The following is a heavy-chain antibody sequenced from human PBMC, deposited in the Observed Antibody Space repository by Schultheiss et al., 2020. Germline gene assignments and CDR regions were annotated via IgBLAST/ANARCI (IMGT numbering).Heavy chain of an antibody. CDR1: GDSISSGNYY. J-gene: IGHJ6*02. Sequence: SETLSLTCTVSGDSISSGNYYWSWIRQPAGKGLEWIGRIYASGSTNYNPSLTSRVTISVDTSKNQFSLKLSSVTAADTAVYYCARDRYDILTGYPYYYYYGMDVWGQGTTVTVSS. D-gene: IGHD3-9*01. V-gene: IGHV4-61*02. CDR3: ARDRYDILTGYPYYYYYGMDV. CDR2: IYASGST.